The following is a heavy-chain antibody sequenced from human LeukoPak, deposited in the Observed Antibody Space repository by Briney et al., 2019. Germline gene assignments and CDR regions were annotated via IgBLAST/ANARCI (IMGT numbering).Heavy chain of an antibody. J-gene: IGHJ4*02. CDR1: GDSISSSY. D-gene: IGHD6-19*01. CDR2: IHTSGST. Sequence: SETLFLTCTVSGDSISSSYWGWIRQPAGRGLEWIGRIHTSGSTYYSPSLKSRVTMSVDTSTNQFSLKLSSVTAAGTAMYYCARVRLGRGLDYWGQGTLVTVSS. V-gene: IGHV4-4*07. CDR3: ARVRLGRGLDY.